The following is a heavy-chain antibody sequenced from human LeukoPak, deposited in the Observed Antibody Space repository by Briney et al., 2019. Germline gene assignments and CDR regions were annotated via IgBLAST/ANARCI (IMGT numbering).Heavy chain of an antibody. J-gene: IGHJ4*02. Sequence: SETLSLTCTVSGGSISSSSYYWGWIRQPPGKGLEWIGSIYYSGSTYYNPSLKSRVTISLDTSKNQFSLKLASVTAADTAVYYCARGTVRGVILTPFDYWGQGALVTVSS. CDR1: GGSISSSSYY. CDR3: ARGTVRGVILTPFDY. V-gene: IGHV4-39*07. D-gene: IGHD3-10*01. CDR2: IYYSGST.